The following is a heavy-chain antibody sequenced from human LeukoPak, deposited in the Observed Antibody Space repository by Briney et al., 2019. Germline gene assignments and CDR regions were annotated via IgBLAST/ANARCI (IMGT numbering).Heavy chain of an antibody. CDR3: AREIFWSGYYSNLHFDY. Sequence: GGSLRLSCAASEFTFSSYNMNWVRQAPGKGLEWVSTISSSSTYIYYADSVKGRFTISRDNAKNSLYLQMNSLRAEDTAVYYCAREIFWSGYYSNLHFDYWGQGTLVTVSS. CDR1: EFTFSSYN. V-gene: IGHV3-21*01. CDR2: ISSSSTYI. D-gene: IGHD3-3*01. J-gene: IGHJ4*02.